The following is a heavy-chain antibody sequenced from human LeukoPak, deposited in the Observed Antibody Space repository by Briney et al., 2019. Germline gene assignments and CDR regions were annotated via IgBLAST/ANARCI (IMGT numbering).Heavy chain of an antibody. J-gene: IGHJ4*02. CDR3: AREWGNAGLFDY. Sequence: SETLSLTCTVSGGSMSSGSYYWSWIRQPPGKGLEWIGRIYTSGSTKYNPSVESRVTISVDTPKNQFSLKLNSVTAADTAVYYCAREWGNAGLFDYWGQGTLVTVSS. CDR2: IYTSGST. D-gene: IGHD1-26*01. CDR1: GGSMSSGSYY. V-gene: IGHV4-61*02.